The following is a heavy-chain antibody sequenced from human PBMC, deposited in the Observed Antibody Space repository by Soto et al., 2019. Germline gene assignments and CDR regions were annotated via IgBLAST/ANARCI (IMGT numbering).Heavy chain of an antibody. CDR1: WESVASNSAA. CDR2: TYYRSKWYD. D-gene: IGHD2-15*01. Sequence: TLSLACAFSWESVASNSAAWNWVRQSPSRGLEWLGRTYYRSKWYDDYAVSVKSRITINPDTSKNQFSMHLKSVTPEDTAVYYCARGAGRGYCSGNTCYSPYNYYGMDVWGQGTTVTVSS. J-gene: IGHJ6*02. V-gene: IGHV6-1*01. CDR3: ARGAGRGYCSGNTCYSPYNYYGMDV.